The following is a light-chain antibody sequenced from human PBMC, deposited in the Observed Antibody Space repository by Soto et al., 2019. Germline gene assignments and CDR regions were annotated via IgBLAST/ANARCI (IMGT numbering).Light chain of an antibody. V-gene: IGKV3-20*01. Sequence: NVLTQSPGTLSLSPGERATLSCRASQSLSGNYLAWYQQKPGQAPRVLIYRASIRATGISDRFSGGGSGTDFSLTISRLEPEDFAVYYCQQYGSAPLTFGQGTRLEIK. CDR2: RAS. CDR1: QSLSGNY. J-gene: IGKJ5*01. CDR3: QQYGSAPLT.